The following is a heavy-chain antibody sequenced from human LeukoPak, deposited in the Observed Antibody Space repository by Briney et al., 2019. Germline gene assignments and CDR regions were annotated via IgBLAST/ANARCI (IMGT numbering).Heavy chain of an antibody. CDR2: ISNTGAGT. CDR3: AKLLGTIYPLWGMDV. V-gene: IGHV3-23*01. J-gene: IGHJ6*02. CDR1: GVTFSKYA. D-gene: IGHD2-21*01. Sequence: GGSLRLSSVVSGVTFSKYAMSWFRQAPGKGLEWVSGISNTGAGTYYGDSVKGRFTISRDNSKNTLYLQMNSLRADDTAVYYCAKLLGTIYPLWGMDVWGPGTTVTVSS.